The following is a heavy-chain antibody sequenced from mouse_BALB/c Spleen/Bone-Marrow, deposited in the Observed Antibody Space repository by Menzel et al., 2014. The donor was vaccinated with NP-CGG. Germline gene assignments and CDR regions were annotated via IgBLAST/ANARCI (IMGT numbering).Heavy chain of an antibody. J-gene: IGHJ2*01. CDR2: ISSGGSYT. V-gene: IGHV5-6*01. CDR3: ARLGRDYFDY. Sequence: DVQQVESGGDLVKPGGSLKLSCAASGFTFTSYGMSWVRQTPDKRLEWVATISSGGSYTYYPDSVKGRFTISRDNAKNTLYLQMSSLKSEDTAMYYCARLGRDYFDYWGQGTTLTVPS. D-gene: IGHD4-1*01. CDR1: GFTFTSYG.